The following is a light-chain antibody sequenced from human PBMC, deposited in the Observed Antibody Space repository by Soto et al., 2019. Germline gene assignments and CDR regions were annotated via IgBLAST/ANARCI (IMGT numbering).Light chain of an antibody. J-gene: IGKJ5*01. Sequence: DIQLTHSPSFVSVSVGDRFYITSRASQGISSYLAWYQQKPGKAPKLLIYAASSLQSGVPSRFSGSGSGTDFTLTISRLQPEDFATYYCQQSYSTPIAFGQGTRLEIK. V-gene: IGKV1-39*01. CDR3: QQSYSTPIA. CDR2: AAS. CDR1: QGISSY.